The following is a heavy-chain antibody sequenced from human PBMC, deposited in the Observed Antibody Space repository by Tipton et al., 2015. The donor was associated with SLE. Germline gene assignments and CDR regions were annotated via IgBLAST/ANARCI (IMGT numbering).Heavy chain of an antibody. Sequence: TLSLTCTVSGGSVSSGRYYWSWIRQPPGKGLEWIGYIYYSGSTNYNPSLKSRVTISVDTSKNQFSLKLSSVTAADTAVYYCAREGRRDFGAPGAFDIWGQGTMVTVSS. CDR2: IYYSGST. D-gene: IGHD3-16*01. V-gene: IGHV4-61*01. CDR3: AREGRRDFGAPGAFDI. CDR1: GGSVSSGRYY. J-gene: IGHJ3*02.